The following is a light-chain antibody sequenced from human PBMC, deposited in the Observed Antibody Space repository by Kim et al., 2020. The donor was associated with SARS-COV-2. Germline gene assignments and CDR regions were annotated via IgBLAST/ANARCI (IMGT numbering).Light chain of an antibody. CDR2: QNN. Sequence: SYELTQPPSVSVSPGQTASITCSGDKLGDKYACWYQQKPGQSPVLVIYQNNRRPSGIPDRFSGSSSGNTATLTIRGTQAMDEADYYCQAWDRSTDWAFGG. CDR1: KLGDKY. J-gene: IGLJ3*02. CDR3: QAWDRSTDWA. V-gene: IGLV3-1*01.